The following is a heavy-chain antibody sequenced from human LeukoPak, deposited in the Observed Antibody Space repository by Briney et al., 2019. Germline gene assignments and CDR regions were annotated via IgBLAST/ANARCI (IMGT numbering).Heavy chain of an antibody. CDR1: GGSISSFY. Sequence: SETLSLTCTVSGGSISSFYWSWIRQPAGKGLEWIGRIYTSGSTNYNPSLKSRVAMSVDTSKNQFSLKLSSVTAADTAVYYCARATHMATPFDYWGQGTLVTVSS. V-gene: IGHV4-4*07. D-gene: IGHD5-24*01. CDR3: ARATHMATPFDY. CDR2: IYTSGST. J-gene: IGHJ4*02.